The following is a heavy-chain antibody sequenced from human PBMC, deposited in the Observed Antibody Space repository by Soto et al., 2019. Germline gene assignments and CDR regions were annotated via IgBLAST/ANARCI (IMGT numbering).Heavy chain of an antibody. D-gene: IGHD7-27*01. Sequence: QVQLVQSGAEVKKPGASVKVSCKASGYTFTSYDINWVRQATGQGFEWMGWMNPNSGNTGYAQKFQGXXTXTXXTSITTAYMEMRSLISEDTAVSYCARSPRNWGFDYWGLGTLVTVSS. V-gene: IGHV1-8*01. CDR3: ARSPRNWGFDY. CDR1: GYTFTSYD. CDR2: MNPNSGNT. J-gene: IGHJ4*02.